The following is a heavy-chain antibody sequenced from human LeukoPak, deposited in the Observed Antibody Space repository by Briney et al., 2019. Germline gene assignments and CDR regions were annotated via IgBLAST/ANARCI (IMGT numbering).Heavy chain of an antibody. CDR1: GFTFSGYS. Sequence: GGSLRLSCTASGFTFSGYSMHWVRQAPGKGLEWISYINTTSSNTYYIDTVEGRFTISRDNARNTLYLQMNSLRADYTAVYYFASGPTPGLVAYADYWGQGTLVTVSS. CDR3: ASGPTPGLVAYADY. D-gene: IGHD2-21*01. J-gene: IGHJ4*02. CDR2: INTTSSNT. V-gene: IGHV3-48*04.